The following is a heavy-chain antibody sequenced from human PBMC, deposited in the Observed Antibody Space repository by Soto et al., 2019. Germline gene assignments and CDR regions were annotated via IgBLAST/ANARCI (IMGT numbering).Heavy chain of an antibody. CDR1: GDSISDFY. J-gene: IGHJ4*02. CDR2: IYHTGST. CDR3: ARTTTLENYFDY. Sequence: PSETLSLTCTVSGDSISDFYWTWIRQSPGKGLEWIGYIYHTGSTKYNPSLESRVTFSIDTSKSQFSLRLTSVTAADTAVYFCARTTTLENYFDYWGQGTLVTVSS. V-gene: IGHV4-59*01. D-gene: IGHD2-15*01.